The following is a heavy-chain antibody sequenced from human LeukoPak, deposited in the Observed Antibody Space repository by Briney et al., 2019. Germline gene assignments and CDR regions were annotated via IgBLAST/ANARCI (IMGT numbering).Heavy chain of an antibody. CDR2: INHSGST. Sequence: SETLSLTCAVYGGSFSGYYWSWLRQPPGKGLEWIGEINHSGSTNYNPSLKSRVTISVDTSKNQFSLKLSSVTAADTAVYYCARRDTAMAYPDYWGQGTLVSVSS. V-gene: IGHV4-34*01. J-gene: IGHJ4*02. CDR3: ARRDTAMAYPDY. D-gene: IGHD5-18*01. CDR1: GGSFSGYY.